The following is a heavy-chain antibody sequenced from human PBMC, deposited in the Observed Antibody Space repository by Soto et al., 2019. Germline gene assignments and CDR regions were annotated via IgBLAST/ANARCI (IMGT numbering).Heavy chain of an antibody. D-gene: IGHD5-18*01. CDR3: AKGSRGYSYCYGAQTLDY. CDR2: ISGSGGST. V-gene: IGHV3-23*01. Sequence: EVQLLESGGGLVQPGGSLRLSCAASGFTFSSYAMSWVRQAPGKGLEWESAISGSGGSTYYADSVKGRFTISRDNYKNTLYLQMNCLRAEYTALYYCAKGSRGYSYCYGAQTLDYWGQGTLVTVSS. CDR1: GFTFSSYA. J-gene: IGHJ4*02.